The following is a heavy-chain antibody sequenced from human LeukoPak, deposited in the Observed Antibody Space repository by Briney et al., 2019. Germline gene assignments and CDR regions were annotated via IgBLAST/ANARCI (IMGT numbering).Heavy chain of an antibody. Sequence: GGSLRLSCAASGFTFSSYSMNWVRQAPGKGLEWVSSISSSSSYIYYADSVKGRFTISRDNAKNSLYLQMNSLRAEDTAVYYCARDRLYGSGSYYMWGQGTLVTVSS. CDR3: ARDRLYGSGSYYM. CDR2: ISSSSSYI. CDR1: GFTFSSYS. V-gene: IGHV3-21*04. D-gene: IGHD3-10*01. J-gene: IGHJ4*02.